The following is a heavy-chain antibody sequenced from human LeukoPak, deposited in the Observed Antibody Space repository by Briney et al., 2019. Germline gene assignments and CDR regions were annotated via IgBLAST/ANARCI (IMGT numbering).Heavy chain of an antibody. Sequence: PGGSLRLSCAASGFTFSTYAMHWVRQAPGKGLERVAVVSFDGSTKYYLDSVKGRFTISRDNSKNTLDLQMDSLGAEDTAVYYCARDRRGSNTWDWYFDLWGRGTLATVSS. V-gene: IGHV3-30*01. J-gene: IGHJ2*01. CDR2: VSFDGSTK. CDR1: GFTFSTYA. CDR3: ARDRRGSNTWDWYFDL. D-gene: IGHD3-16*01.